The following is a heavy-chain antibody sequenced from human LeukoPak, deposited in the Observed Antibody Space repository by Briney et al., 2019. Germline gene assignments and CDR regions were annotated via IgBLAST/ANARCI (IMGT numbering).Heavy chain of an antibody. CDR2: ISSSSSYI. J-gene: IGHJ4*02. CDR3: ARDSGDCSGGSCYRD. D-gene: IGHD2-15*01. CDR1: GFTFSSYS. V-gene: IGHV3-21*01. Sequence: GGSLRLSCAASGFTFSSYSMKWVRQAQGKGLEWGSSISSSSSYIYYADSVKGRFTISRDNAKNSLYLQMNSLRAEDTAVYYCARDSGDCSGGSCYRDWGQGTLVTVSS.